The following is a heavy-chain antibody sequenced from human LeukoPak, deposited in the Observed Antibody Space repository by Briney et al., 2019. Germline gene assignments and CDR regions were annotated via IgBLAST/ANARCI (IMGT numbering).Heavy chain of an antibody. V-gene: IGHV3-9*01. CDR1: GFTFDDYA. D-gene: IGHD4-11*01. CDR2: ISWNSGSI. CDR3: AKGLRLQSLDY. Sequence: GGSLRLSCAASGFTFDDYAMHWVRHAPGKGLEWVSGISWNSGSIGYADSVKGRFTISRDNAKNSLYLQMNSLRAEDTASYYCAKGLRLQSLDYWGQGTLVTVSS. J-gene: IGHJ4*02.